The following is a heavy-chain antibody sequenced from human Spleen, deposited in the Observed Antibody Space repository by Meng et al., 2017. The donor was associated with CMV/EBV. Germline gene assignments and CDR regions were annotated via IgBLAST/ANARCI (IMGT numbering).Heavy chain of an antibody. CDR2: TYYRSKWYN. CDR3: ARDLGFNKLDY. CDR1: GESVSSNSVA. D-gene: IGHD7-27*01. J-gene: IGHJ4*02. Sequence: ICGESVSSNSVAWNWIRQSPSRGLEWLGRTYYRSKWYNEHAISVKSRIAINPDTSKNQFSLQLNSVTPEDTAVYYCARDLGFNKLDYWGQGTLVTVSS. V-gene: IGHV6-1*01.